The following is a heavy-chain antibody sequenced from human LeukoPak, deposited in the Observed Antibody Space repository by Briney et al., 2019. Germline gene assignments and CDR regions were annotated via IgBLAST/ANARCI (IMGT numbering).Heavy chain of an antibody. V-gene: IGHV4-38-2*02. J-gene: IGHJ6*03. Sequence: SETLSLTCSVSDYFISSGHYWGWIRQPPGKGLEWIGSTYHTGSSYYNLSLKSRVTISVDTSKNQFSLKLSSVTAADTAVYYCARIYTASSWDYYYYMDVWGKGTTVTVSS. CDR3: ARIYTASSWDYYYYMDV. D-gene: IGHD6-13*01. CDR2: TYHTGSS. CDR1: DYFISSGHY.